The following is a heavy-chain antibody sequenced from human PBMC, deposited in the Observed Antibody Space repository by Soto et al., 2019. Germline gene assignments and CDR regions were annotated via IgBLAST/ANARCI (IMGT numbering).Heavy chain of an antibody. CDR1: GFTVSSNY. CDR2: IYSGGST. J-gene: IGHJ6*02. CDR3: AGDPPATRHGMDV. Sequence: HPGGSLRLSCAASGFTVSSNYMSWVRQAPGKGLEWVSVIYSGGSTYYADSVRGRFTISRDNSKNTLYLQMKSLRAEDTAVYYCAGDPPATRHGMDVWGQGTTVTVSS. V-gene: IGHV3-53*01.